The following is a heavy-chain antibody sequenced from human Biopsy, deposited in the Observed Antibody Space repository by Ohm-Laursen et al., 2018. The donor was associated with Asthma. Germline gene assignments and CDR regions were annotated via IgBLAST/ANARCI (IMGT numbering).Heavy chain of an antibody. V-gene: IGHV1-69*13. Sequence: EASVKVSCKASGGTFSSYAISWVRQAPGQGLEWMGGIIPIFGTANYAQKFQGRVTITADESTSTAYMELSSLRSEDTAVHYCARSSHINWGGYFDYWGQGTLVTVSS. D-gene: IGHD7-27*01. CDR2: IIPIFGTA. CDR1: GGTFSSYA. J-gene: IGHJ4*02. CDR3: ARSSHINWGGYFDY.